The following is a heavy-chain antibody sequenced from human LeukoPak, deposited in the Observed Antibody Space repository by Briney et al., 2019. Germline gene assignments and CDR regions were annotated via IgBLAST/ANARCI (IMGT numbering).Heavy chain of an antibody. CDR2: INPNSGGT. Sequence: ASVKVSCKASGYTFTGYYMHWVRQAPGQGLEWMGWINPNSGGTNYAQKFQGRVTMTRDTSISTAYMELSRLRSDDTAVYYCARDSGEGPDYYDSSGYYDYWGQGTLVTVSS. D-gene: IGHD3-22*01. CDR3: ARDSGEGPDYYDSSGYYDY. J-gene: IGHJ4*02. CDR1: GYTFTGYY. V-gene: IGHV1-2*02.